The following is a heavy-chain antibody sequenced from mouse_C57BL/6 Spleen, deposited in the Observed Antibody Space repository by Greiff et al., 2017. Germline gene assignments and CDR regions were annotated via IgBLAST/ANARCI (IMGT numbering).Heavy chain of an antibody. CDR1: GYAFSSSW. V-gene: IGHV1-82*01. D-gene: IGHD2-4*01. J-gene: IGHJ2*01. Sequence: VQLQESGPELVKPGASVKISCKASGYAFSSSWMNWVKQRPGKGLEWIGRIYPGDGDTNYNGKFKGKATLTADKSSSTTYIQLSSRTSEDSAVYYCARSDCDGGYFDYWGQGTTLTVSS. CDR3: ARSDCDGGYFDY. CDR2: IYPGDGDT.